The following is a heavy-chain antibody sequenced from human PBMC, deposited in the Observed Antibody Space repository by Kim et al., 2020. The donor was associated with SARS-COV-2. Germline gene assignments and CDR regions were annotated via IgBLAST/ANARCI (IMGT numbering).Heavy chain of an antibody. Sequence: GESLKISCKGSGNSFTTFWIGWVRQMPGKGLEWMGLIYPGDSATRYSPSFQGHVTISADKSISTAYLQWSSLKASDTAIYYCARQRDPYFDYWGQGTLVTVSS. CDR2: IYPGDSAT. V-gene: IGHV5-51*01. CDR3: ARQRDPYFDY. J-gene: IGHJ4*02. CDR1: GNSFTTFW.